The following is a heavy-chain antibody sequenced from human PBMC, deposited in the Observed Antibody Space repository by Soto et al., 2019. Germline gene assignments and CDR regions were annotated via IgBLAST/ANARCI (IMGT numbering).Heavy chain of an antibody. D-gene: IGHD5-12*01. V-gene: IGHV4-59*01. CDR2: IFYSGST. J-gene: IGHJ5*02. Sequence: SETLSLTCTVSGGSISSYYWSWIRQPPGKGLEWIGYIFYSGSTNYNPSLKSRVTTSVDTSKNQFSLKLSSVSAADTAVYYCARGLRPFSWFDPWGQGTLVTVSS. CDR3: ARGLRPFSWFDP. CDR1: GGSISSYY.